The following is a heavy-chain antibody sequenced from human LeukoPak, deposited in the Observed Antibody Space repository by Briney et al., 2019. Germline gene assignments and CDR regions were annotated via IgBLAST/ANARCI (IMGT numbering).Heavy chain of an antibody. V-gene: IGHV1-3*01. J-gene: IGHJ3*02. CDR3: ARLTGSRVAFDI. Sequence: ASVKVSCKASGYTFTSYAMHWARQAPGQRLEWMGWINAGNGNTKYSQKFQGRVTITRDTSASTAYMELSSLRSEDTAVYYCARLTGSRVAFDIWGQGTMVTVSS. CDR1: GYTFTSYA. D-gene: IGHD1-20*01. CDR2: INAGNGNT.